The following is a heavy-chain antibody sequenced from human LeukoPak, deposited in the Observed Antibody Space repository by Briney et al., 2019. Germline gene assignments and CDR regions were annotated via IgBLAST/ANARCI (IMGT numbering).Heavy chain of an antibody. CDR2: ISAHNGNS. CDR3: ARAPRGGASDY. CDR1: GYTFTSYG. V-gene: IGHV1-18*01. Sequence: ASVKVSCKASGYTFTSYGIRWVRQAPGQGLEWMGWISAHNGNSNYAQKLQGRVTMTTETSTSTAYMELRSLRSDDTAVYYCARAPRGGASDYWGQGTLVTVSS. J-gene: IGHJ4*02. D-gene: IGHD1-26*01.